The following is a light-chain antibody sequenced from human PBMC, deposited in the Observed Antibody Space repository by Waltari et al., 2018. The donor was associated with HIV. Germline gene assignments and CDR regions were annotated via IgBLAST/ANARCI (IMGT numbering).Light chain of an antibody. CDR2: EVS. Sequence: QSALTQPASVSGSPGQSITISCTGTSSDVGSYNLVSWYQQHPGKAPNVMIYEVSKRPSGFSNRFSCSKSGNTASLTISVLQAEDEADYYCCSYAGSSTYVFGTGTKVTVL. CDR3: CSYAGSSTYV. CDR1: SSDVGSYNL. J-gene: IGLJ1*01. V-gene: IGLV2-23*02.